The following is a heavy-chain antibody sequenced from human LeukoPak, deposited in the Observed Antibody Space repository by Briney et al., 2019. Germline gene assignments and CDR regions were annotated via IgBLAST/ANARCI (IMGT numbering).Heavy chain of an antibody. D-gene: IGHD2-2*01. J-gene: IGHJ5*02. CDR2: IYTSGST. V-gene: IGHV4-4*07. Sequence: SETLSLTCTVSGCSMSSYYWSWIRQPAGKGLEWIGRIYTSGSTNYNPSLRSRVTMSVDTSKNQFSLKLSSVTAADTAVYYCARAQYCSSTSCSGNWFDPWGQGTLVTVSS. CDR1: GCSMSSYY. CDR3: ARAQYCSSTSCSGNWFDP.